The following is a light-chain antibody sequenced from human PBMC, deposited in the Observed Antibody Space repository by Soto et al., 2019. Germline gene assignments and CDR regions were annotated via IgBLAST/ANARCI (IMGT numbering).Light chain of an antibody. CDR2: RAS. CDR3: EHYGGSHP. Sequence: IVWTQSPGTLYLSPGQRATLSCRASQSVASYNLVWYQQKYGQAPRLLIYRASNRATGTPDRFSGSGSGTDFTLTLSRLEPEDSAVYYCEHYGGSHPCGGGTKGEI. J-gene: IGKJ4*01. V-gene: IGKV3-20*01. CDR1: QSVASYN.